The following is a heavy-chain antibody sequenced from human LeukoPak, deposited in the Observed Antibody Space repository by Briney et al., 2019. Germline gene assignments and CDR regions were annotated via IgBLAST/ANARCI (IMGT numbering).Heavy chain of an antibody. J-gene: IGHJ4*02. CDR3: ARVRLGELSTMDF. V-gene: IGHV3-11*04. CDR1: GFTFSDYY. D-gene: IGHD3-16*02. Sequence: PGGSLRLSCAASGFTFSDYYMSWTRQAPGKGLEWASYISSSGSTIYYADSVKGRFTISRDNAKNSLYLQMNSLRAEDTAVYYCARVRLGELSTMDFWGQGTLVTVSS. CDR2: ISSSGSTI.